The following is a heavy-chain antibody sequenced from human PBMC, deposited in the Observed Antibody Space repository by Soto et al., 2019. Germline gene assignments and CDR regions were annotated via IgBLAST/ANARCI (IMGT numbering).Heavy chain of an antibody. CDR2: INPNSGGT. Sequence: ASVKVSCKASGYTFTGYYMHWVRQAPGQGLEWMEWINPNSGGTNYAQKLQGWVTMTRDTSISTAYMELSRLRSDDTAVYYCARDGARDGYNYYGMDVWGQGTTVTVSS. J-gene: IGHJ6*02. V-gene: IGHV1-2*04. CDR1: GYTFTGYY. CDR3: ARDGARDGYNYYGMDV. D-gene: IGHD3-16*01.